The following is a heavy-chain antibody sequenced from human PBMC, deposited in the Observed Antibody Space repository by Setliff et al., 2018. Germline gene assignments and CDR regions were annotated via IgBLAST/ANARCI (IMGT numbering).Heavy chain of an antibody. CDR3: AGTPARGTTWLSPFDY. J-gene: IGHJ4*02. D-gene: IGHD3-9*01. Sequence: SETLSLTCDVSGISIRTSSDYWTWIRQPAGKVPEWIGLIQGTGNTNYNPSLQSRATISIDTSKNQISLKITSVTAADTALYSCAGTPARGTTWLSPFDYWGQGIQVTVSS. CDR2: IQGTGNT. CDR1: GISIRTSSDY. V-gene: IGHV4-61*02.